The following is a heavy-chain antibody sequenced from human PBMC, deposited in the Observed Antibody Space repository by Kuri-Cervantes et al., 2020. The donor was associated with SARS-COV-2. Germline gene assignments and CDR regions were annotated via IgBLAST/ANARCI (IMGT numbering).Heavy chain of an antibody. Sequence: SQTLSLTCAVYGGSFSGYYWSWIRQPPGKGLEWIGEINHSGSTNYNSSLKSRVTISVDTSKNQFSLKLSSVTAADTAVYYCARRRIAARYFDYWGQGTLVTVSS. V-gene: IGHV4-34*01. J-gene: IGHJ4*02. CDR2: INHSGST. CDR3: ARRRIAARYFDY. D-gene: IGHD6-6*01. CDR1: GGSFSGYY.